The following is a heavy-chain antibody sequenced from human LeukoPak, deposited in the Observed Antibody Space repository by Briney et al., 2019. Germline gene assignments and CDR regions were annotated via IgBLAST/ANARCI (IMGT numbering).Heavy chain of an antibody. V-gene: IGHV4-4*07. Sequence: SEPLSLTCTVSGGYIGSYYWSWIRPPAGKGLEWIGPIYTSENTDYNPSLKSRVTISVDMSTSQFSLRLTSVTAADTAVYYCAREGDYGDYSKSFYYMDVWGKGTTVTVSS. D-gene: IGHD4-17*01. CDR3: AREGDYGDYSKSFYYMDV. CDR2: IYTSENT. CDR1: GGYIGSYY. J-gene: IGHJ6*03.